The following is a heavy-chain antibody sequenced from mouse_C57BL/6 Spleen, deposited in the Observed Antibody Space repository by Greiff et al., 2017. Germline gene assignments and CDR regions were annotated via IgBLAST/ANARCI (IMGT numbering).Heavy chain of an antibody. CDR1: GFTFSDYG. J-gene: IGHJ2*01. CDR3: ARQNYGSSYVRVLYFDY. CDR2: ISSGSSTI. Sequence: EVQLVESGGGLVKPGGSLKLSCAASGFTFSDYGMHWVRQAPEKGLEWVAYISSGSSTIYYADTVKGRFTISRDNAKNNLFLQMTILRSEDTAMYYCARQNYGSSYVRVLYFDYWGQGTTLTVSS. D-gene: IGHD1-1*01. V-gene: IGHV5-17*01.